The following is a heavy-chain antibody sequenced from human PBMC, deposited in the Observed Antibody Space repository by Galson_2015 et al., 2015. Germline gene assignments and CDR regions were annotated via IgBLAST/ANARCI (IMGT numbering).Heavy chain of an antibody. Sequence: SLRLSCAASGFTFSSYAMHWVRQAPGKGLEWVAVISYDGSNQYYADSVKGRFTISRDNSKNTLYVQMNSLRAEDTAVYYCARGRGWETLRKSPFVYWGQGTLVTVSS. CDR1: GFTFSSYA. V-gene: IGHV3-30-3*01. J-gene: IGHJ4*02. D-gene: IGHD1-26*01. CDR2: ISYDGSNQ. CDR3: ARGRGWETLRKSPFVY.